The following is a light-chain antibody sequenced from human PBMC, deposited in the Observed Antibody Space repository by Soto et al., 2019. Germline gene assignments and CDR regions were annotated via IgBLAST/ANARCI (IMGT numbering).Light chain of an antibody. CDR3: QQSYNTPRT. CDR2: AAS. V-gene: IGKV1-39*01. Sequence: SQMTQSPSSLSASVGDRVSIPCRASQSISNNLNWYQQKPGKAPKXXIYAASSLQSGVPSRFSGSGSGTDFTLTISSPQPEDFATYYCQQSYNTPRTFGQGTKVDIK. CDR1: QSISNN. J-gene: IGKJ1*01.